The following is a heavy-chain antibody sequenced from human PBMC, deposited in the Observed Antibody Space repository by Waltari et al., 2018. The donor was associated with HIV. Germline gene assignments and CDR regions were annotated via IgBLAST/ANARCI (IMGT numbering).Heavy chain of an antibody. J-gene: IGHJ3*01. Sequence: VQLEPPGAELQKPGEPLRIPDKGSGSSLLISWIGWVSQKPGKGLEGMGSIYRADSDPKYSPSFQGQLTISADTSIGTAYLHWSSLKVADTAMYYCAKLQNGFDFWGQGTRLTVSS. CDR2: IYRADSDP. CDR1: GSSLLISW. CDR3: AKLQNGFDF. V-gene: IGHV5-51*03.